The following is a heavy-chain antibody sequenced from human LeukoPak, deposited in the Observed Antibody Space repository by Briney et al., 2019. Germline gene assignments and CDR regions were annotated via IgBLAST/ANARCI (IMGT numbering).Heavy chain of an antibody. CDR3: ARDFSVRVAPGFDY. CDR2: ISAYNGNT. J-gene: IGHJ4*02. D-gene: IGHD3-16*01. CDR1: GYTFTSYG. V-gene: IGHV1-18*01. Sequence: ASVKVSCKASGYTFTSYGISWVRQAPGQGLEWMGWISAYNGNTNYAQKFQGRVTMTRDTSTSTVYMELSSLRSEDTAVYYCARDFSVRVAPGFDYWGQGTLVTVSS.